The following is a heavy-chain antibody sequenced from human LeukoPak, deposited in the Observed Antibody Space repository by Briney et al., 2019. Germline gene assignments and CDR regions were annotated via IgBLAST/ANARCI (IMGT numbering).Heavy chain of an antibody. CDR1: GFTFSNYG. CDR3: AKDLFQTDGYYFYGTDV. V-gene: IGHV3-30*18. Sequence: GGSLRLSCAASGFTFSNYGMHWVRQAPGKGLEWVAITSYDGSNKYYADSVKGRFTISRDNSKNTLYLQMNSLRADDTAVYYCAKDLFQTDGYYFYGTDVWGQGTTVTVSS. D-gene: IGHD3-10*01. CDR2: TSYDGSNK. J-gene: IGHJ6*02.